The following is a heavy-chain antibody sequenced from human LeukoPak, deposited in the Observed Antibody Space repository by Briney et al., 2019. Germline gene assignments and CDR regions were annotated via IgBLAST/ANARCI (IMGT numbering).Heavy chain of an antibody. Sequence: KPSETLSLTCAVYGGSFSGYYWSWIRQPPGKGLEWIGEINHSGSTNYNPSLKSRVTISVDTSKNQFSLKLSSVTAADTAVYYCARDDGEDSSTYAFDIWGQGTMVTVSS. D-gene: IGHD2-15*01. V-gene: IGHV4-34*01. CDR1: GGSFSGYY. CDR3: ARDDGEDSSTYAFDI. J-gene: IGHJ3*02. CDR2: INHSGST.